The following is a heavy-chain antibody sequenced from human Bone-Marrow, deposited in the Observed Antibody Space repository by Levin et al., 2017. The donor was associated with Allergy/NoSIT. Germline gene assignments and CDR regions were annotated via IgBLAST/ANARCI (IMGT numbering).Heavy chain of an antibody. Sequence: GGSPRLSCAASGFTFSSYAMHWVRQAPGKGLEWVAVISYDGSNKYYADSVKGRFTISRDNSKNTLYLQMNSLRAEDTAVYYCASGREVRGVILLAYYFDYWGQGTLVTVSS. CDR3: ASGREVRGVILLAYYFDY. J-gene: IGHJ4*02. CDR2: ISYDGSNK. V-gene: IGHV3-30-3*01. CDR1: GFTFSSYA. D-gene: IGHD3-10*01.